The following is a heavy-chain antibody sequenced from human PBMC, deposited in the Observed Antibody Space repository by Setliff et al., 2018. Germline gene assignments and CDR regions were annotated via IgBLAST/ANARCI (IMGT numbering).Heavy chain of an antibody. Sequence: GGSLRLSCATSGFTFDHHGMNWVRQAPGKGLEWVSAITGNGRNTGYADSVKGRFTISRDNAKNSLYLQMNSLRAEDTALYYCARAPSSSWFSEAFDIWGQGTMVTVSS. CDR3: ARAPSSSWFSEAFDI. J-gene: IGHJ3*02. CDR1: GFTFDHHG. CDR2: ITGNGRNT. V-gene: IGHV3-20*04. D-gene: IGHD6-13*01.